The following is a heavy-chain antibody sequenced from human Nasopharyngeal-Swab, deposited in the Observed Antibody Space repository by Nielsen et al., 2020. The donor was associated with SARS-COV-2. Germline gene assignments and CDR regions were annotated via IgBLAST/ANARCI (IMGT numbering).Heavy chain of an antibody. CDR2: ISSSGSTI. Sequence: GGSLRLSFAPSGFTFSDYYMSWIRKAPGKGLEWVSYISSSGSTIYYADSVKGRFTISRDNAKNSLYLQMNSLRAEDTAVYYCARVDIVAAGTWLFDYWGQGTLVTVSS. CDR3: ARVDIVAAGTWLFDY. CDR1: GFTFSDYY. J-gene: IGHJ4*02. D-gene: IGHD6-13*01. V-gene: IGHV3-11*01.